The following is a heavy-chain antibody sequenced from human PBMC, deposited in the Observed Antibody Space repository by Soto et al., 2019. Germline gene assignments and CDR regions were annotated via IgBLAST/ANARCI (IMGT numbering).Heavy chain of an antibody. CDR1: GYTFTGYY. CDR3: ARESCSGGSCYRYYYSMDV. CDR2: INPNSGGT. V-gene: IGHV1-2*02. J-gene: IGHJ6*02. Sequence: ASVKVSCKASGYTFTGYYMHWVRQAPGQGLEWMGWINPNSGGTNYAQKFQGRVTMTRDTSISTAYMELSRLRSDDTAVYYCARESCSGGSCYRYYYSMDVWGQGTTVTVSS. D-gene: IGHD2-15*01.